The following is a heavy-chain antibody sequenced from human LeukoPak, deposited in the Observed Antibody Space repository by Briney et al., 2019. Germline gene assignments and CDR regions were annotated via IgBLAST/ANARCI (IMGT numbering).Heavy chain of an antibody. CDR1: GYTFTSYG. J-gene: IGHJ4*02. CDR2: ISAYNGDT. CDR3: ARSSMVRGVIGY. Sequence: ASVKVSCKASGYTFTSYGISWVRQAPGQGLEWMGWISAYNGDTNYAQKFQGRVTMTTDTSTRTAYMELRSLRSDDTAVYYCARSSMVRGVIGYWGQGTLATVSS. V-gene: IGHV1-18*01. D-gene: IGHD3-10*01.